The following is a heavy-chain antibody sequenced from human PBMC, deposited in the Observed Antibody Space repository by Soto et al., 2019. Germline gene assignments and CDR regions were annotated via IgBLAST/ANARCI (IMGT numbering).Heavy chain of an antibody. Sequence: QAQLQESGGGVVQPGTSLRLSCAASAFSFSTSGMHWVRQAPGKGLEWAAAIWDDGGNKYYADSVRGRFTISRDNSNNMLFLQMNSLRAEDTALYYCARSSGSYFAAFYDTWGQGTLVSVSS. J-gene: IGHJ5*02. CDR3: ARSSGSYFAAFYDT. CDR1: AFSFSTSG. CDR2: IWDDGGNK. V-gene: IGHV3-33*01. D-gene: IGHD1-26*01.